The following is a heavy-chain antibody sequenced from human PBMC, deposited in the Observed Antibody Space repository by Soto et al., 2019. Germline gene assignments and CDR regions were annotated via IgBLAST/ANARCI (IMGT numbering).Heavy chain of an antibody. D-gene: IGHD1-1*01. J-gene: IGHJ4*02. CDR1: GGSISSYY. Sequence: PSETLSLTCTVSGGSISSYYWSWIRQPPGKGLEWIGYIYYSGSTNYNPSLKSRVPISVDTSNNQFSLKLSSVTAADTAVYYCARESRTTGLDYWGQGTLVTVSS. CDR2: IYYSGST. V-gene: IGHV4-59*01. CDR3: ARESRTTGLDY.